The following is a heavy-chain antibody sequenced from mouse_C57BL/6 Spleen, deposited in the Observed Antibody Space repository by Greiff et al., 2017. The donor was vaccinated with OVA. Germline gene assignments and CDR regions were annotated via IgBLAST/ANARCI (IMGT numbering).Heavy chain of an antibody. J-gene: IGHJ2*01. V-gene: IGHV1-15*01. CDR2: IDPETGGT. Sequence: VQLQQSGAELVRPGASVTLSCKASGYTFTDYEMHWVKQTPVHGLEWIGAIDPETGGTAYNQKFKGKAILTADKSSSTAYMELRSLTSEDSAVYYCTRDSMLTMVDYFDYWGQGTTLTVSS. CDR3: TRDSMLTMVDYFDY. D-gene: IGHD1-1*02. CDR1: GYTFTDYE.